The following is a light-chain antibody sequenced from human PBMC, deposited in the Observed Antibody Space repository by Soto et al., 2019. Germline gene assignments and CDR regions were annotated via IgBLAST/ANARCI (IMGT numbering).Light chain of an antibody. CDR1: SSDVGGYNY. Sequence: QSALTQPASVSGSPGQSITISCTGTSSDVGGYNYVSWYQQHPGKAPKLMIYEVNNRPSGFSNRFSGSKSGSTASLTISGLQAEDEADYYCSSYTSSGTLVFGTGTKLTVL. V-gene: IGLV2-14*01. J-gene: IGLJ1*01. CDR3: SSYTSSGTLV. CDR2: EVN.